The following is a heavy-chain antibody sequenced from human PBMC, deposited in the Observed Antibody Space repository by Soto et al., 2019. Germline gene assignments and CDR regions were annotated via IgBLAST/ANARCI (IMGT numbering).Heavy chain of an antibody. CDR1: GGSIFSGGYY. D-gene: IGHD6-13*01. V-gene: IGHV4-31*03. CDR2: IYYSGST. J-gene: IGHJ5*01. Sequence: PSETLSLTCTVSGGSIFSGGYYWSWIRQHPGKGLEWIGYIYYSGSTYYSPSLKSRVTISVDTSKNQFSLNLSSVTAADTAVYHCARSQYSSSWYEFDSWGQGTLVTVSS. CDR3: ARSQYSSSWYEFDS.